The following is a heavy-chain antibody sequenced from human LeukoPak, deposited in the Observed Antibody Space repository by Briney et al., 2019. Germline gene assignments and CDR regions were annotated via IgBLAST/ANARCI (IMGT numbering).Heavy chain of an antibody. CDR2: INPNSGGT. D-gene: IGHD4-17*01. J-gene: IGHJ5*02. V-gene: IGHV1-2*02. Sequence: ASVKVSCKTSAHTFTGRYLHWVRQAPGQGLEWMGWINPNSGGTNSAHKFQGRVTMTRDTSISTAYMELSMLRYDDTAVYYCTKGYGDYSDWFDPWGQGTLVTVSS. CDR3: TKGYGDYSDWFDP. CDR1: AHTFTGRY.